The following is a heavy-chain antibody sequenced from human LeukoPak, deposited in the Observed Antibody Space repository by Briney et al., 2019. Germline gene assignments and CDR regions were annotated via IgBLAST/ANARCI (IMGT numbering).Heavy chain of an antibody. V-gene: IGHV3-23*01. Sequence: GGSLRLSCAASGFAFSSYGMHWVRQAPGKGLEWVSAIRGSGGSTYYADSVEGRFTISRDNSKNTLYLQMNRLRAEDTAVYYCAKVLQLYGDFDYWGQGTLVTVSS. CDR2: IRGSGGST. D-gene: IGHD4-17*01. J-gene: IGHJ4*02. CDR3: AKVLQLYGDFDY. CDR1: GFAFSSYG.